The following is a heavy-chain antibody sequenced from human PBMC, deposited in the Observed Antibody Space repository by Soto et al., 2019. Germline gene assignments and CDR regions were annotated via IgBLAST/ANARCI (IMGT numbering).Heavy chain of an antibody. Sequence: SETLSLTCTVSGGSVSSVTYYWNWIRQPPGKGLEWIGSVYYRGTTNYNPSLKGRVTISMDTSYNQLSLRLSSVTAADTAVYYCARDMYLRTGPWGMDVWGQGTTVTVSS. CDR3: ARDMYLRTGPWGMDV. V-gene: IGHV4-61*01. CDR2: VYYRGTT. D-gene: IGHD1-1*01. CDR1: GGSVSSVTYY. J-gene: IGHJ6*02.